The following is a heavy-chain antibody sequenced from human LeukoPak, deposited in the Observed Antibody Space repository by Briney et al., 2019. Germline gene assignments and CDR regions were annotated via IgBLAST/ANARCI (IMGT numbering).Heavy chain of an antibody. CDR2: VYYSGST. CDR3: ARTRLGVSLPSVLGGGWFDP. CDR1: GGSISYYY. D-gene: IGHD2-8*01. Sequence: SEILSLTCTVSGGSISYYYWSWIRQPPGKGLQWIGYVYYSGSTNYNPSLKSRVTLSVDTSKNQFSLHLKSVTAADTAVYYCARTRLGVSLPSVLGGGWFDPWGQGTLVTVSS. V-gene: IGHV4-59*12. J-gene: IGHJ5*02.